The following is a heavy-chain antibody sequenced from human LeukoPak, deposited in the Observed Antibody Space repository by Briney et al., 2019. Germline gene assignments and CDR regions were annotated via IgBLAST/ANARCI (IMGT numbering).Heavy chain of an antibody. CDR1: GFTFSSYW. J-gene: IGHJ4*02. Sequence: GGSLRLSWAASGFTFSSYWMHWVGQAPGKGLALVSRINSDGSSTSYADSVKGRFTISRDNAKNTLYLQMNSLRAEDTAVYYCARGWYRGVTFDYWGQGTLVTVSS. CDR3: ARGWYRGVTFDY. V-gene: IGHV3-74*01. CDR2: INSDGSST. D-gene: IGHD6-19*01.